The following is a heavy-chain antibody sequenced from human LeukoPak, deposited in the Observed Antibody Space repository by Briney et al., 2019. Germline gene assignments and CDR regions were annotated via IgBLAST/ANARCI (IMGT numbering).Heavy chain of an antibody. D-gene: IGHD3-22*01. CDR3: ATPPTRQGYYDSSGYYPICY. V-gene: IGHV3-23*01. Sequence: GGSLRLSCAASGFTFSSYAMSWVRQAPGKGLEWVSAISGSGGSTYYADSVKGRFTISRDNSKNTLYLQMNSLRAEDTAVYYCATPPTRQGYYDSSGYYPICYWGQGTLVTVSS. CDR2: ISGSGGST. J-gene: IGHJ4*02. CDR1: GFTFSSYA.